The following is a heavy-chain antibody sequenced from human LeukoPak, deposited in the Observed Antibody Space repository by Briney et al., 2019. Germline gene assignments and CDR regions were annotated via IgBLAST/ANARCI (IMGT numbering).Heavy chain of an antibody. CDR3: ARGEGIQLKAEYFQH. V-gene: IGHV4-38-2*02. CDR2: IYHSGST. CDR1: GYSISSGYY. J-gene: IGHJ1*01. D-gene: IGHD5-18*01. Sequence: SETLSLTCTVSGYSISSGYYWGWIRPPPGKGLEWIGSIYHSGSTYYNPSLKSRVTISVDTSKNQFSLKLSSVTAADTAVYYCARGEGIQLKAEYFQHWGQGTLVTVSS.